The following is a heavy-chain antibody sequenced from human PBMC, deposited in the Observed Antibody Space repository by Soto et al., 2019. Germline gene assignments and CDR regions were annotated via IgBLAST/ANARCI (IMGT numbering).Heavy chain of an antibody. J-gene: IGHJ5*02. V-gene: IGHV4-34*01. CDR1: GGSFSGYD. D-gene: IGHD2-2*01. Sequence: SETLSLTCAVYGGSFSGYDWSWIRQPPGKGLEWIGEINHSGSTNYNPSLKSRVTISVDTSKNQFSLKLSSVTAADTAVYYCARGRIVVVPAAIKNWFDPWGQGTLVTVSS. CDR2: INHSGST. CDR3: ARGRIVVVPAAIKNWFDP.